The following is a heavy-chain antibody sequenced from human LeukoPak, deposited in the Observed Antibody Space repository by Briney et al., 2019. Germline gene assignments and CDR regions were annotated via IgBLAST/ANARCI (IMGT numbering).Heavy chain of an antibody. CDR2: ISGRGDNI. V-gene: IGHV3-23*01. J-gene: IGHJ4*02. Sequence: PGGSLRLSCAASGFTFNNYAMSWVRQAPGKGLEWVSAISGRGDNIYYADSVKGRFTISRDNPKNTLYLQMNSLRAEDTAIYYCAKDQGIDYGDQLHYWGQGTLVTVSS. D-gene: IGHD4-17*01. CDR1: GFTFNNYA. CDR3: AKDQGIDYGDQLHY.